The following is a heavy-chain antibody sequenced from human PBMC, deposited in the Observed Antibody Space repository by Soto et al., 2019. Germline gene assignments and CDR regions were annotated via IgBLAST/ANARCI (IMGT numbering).Heavy chain of an antibody. CDR1: GFTFSSYW. J-gene: IGHJ4*02. CDR3: AREDYGDYGFDY. CDR2: INSDGSST. Sequence: EVQLVESGGGLVQPGGSLRLSCAASGFTFSSYWMHWVRQAPGKGLVWVSRINSDGSSTRYADSVKGRFTISRDNAKNTLYLQMNSLRAEDTAVYYCAREDYGDYGFDYWGQGTLVTVSS. V-gene: IGHV3-74*01. D-gene: IGHD4-17*01.